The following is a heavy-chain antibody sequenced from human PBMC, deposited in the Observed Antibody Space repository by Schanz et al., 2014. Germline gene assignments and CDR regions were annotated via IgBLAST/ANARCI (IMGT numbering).Heavy chain of an antibody. V-gene: IGHV3-23*01. Sequence: EVLLLESGGRVERPGGSLRLSCAASGFIFDDYAMSWVRQAPGKGLEWVSGIGGSGDSTHYADSVKGRFIISRDNSKNTLYLQVNSLRAEDTAVYYCAYYDVLTGFDYWGQGTQVTVSS. CDR2: IGGSGDST. CDR3: AYYDVLTGFDY. J-gene: IGHJ4*02. D-gene: IGHD3-9*01. CDR1: GFIFDDYA.